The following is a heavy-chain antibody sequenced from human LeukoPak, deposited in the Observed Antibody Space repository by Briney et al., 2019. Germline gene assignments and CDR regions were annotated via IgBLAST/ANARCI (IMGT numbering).Heavy chain of an antibody. Sequence: GGSLRLSCTASGFTFSDYYMSWIRQAPGKGLEWVSYISSSGSTIYYADSVKGRFTISRDNAKNSLYLQMNSLRAEDTAVYYCARPEYMYYDYVLGGAFDIWGQGTMVTVSS. V-gene: IGHV3-11*01. J-gene: IGHJ3*02. D-gene: IGHD3-16*01. CDR1: GFTFSDYY. CDR3: ARPEYMYYDYVLGGAFDI. CDR2: ISSSGSTI.